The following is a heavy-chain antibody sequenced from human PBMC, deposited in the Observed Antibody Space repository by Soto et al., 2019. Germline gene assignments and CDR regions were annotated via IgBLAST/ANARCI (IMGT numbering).Heavy chain of an antibody. CDR2: ISGPGVT. CDR1: GFSVTNTY. V-gene: IGHV3-53*01. D-gene: IGHD4-4*01. Sequence: PGGSLRLSCAASGFSVTNTYMHWVRQAPGKGLEWVSVISGPGVTYYADSVKGRIALSRDTSQNTMYLHMRNLRVDDTAVYYCARTRLQYRELVSWGQGTLVTVSS. CDR3: ARTRLQYRELVS. J-gene: IGHJ5*02.